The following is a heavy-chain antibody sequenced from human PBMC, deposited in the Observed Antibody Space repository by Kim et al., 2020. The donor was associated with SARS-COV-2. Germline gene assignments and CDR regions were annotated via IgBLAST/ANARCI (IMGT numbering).Heavy chain of an antibody. J-gene: IGHJ4*02. V-gene: IGHV3-30*01. Sequence: YADSGKGRFTISRDNSKNTLYLQMNRLRAEETAVYYCARGSGYSYGYFDYWGQGTLVTVSS. D-gene: IGHD5-18*01. CDR3: ARGSGYSYGYFDY.